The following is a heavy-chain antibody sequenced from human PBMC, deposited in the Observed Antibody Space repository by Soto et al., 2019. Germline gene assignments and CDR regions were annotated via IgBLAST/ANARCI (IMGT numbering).Heavy chain of an antibody. CDR2: IYHSGST. J-gene: IGHJ5*02. CDR1: GGYISSSNYY. D-gene: IGHD5-18*01. V-gene: IGHV4-39*01. Sequence: SETLSLTSTVSGGYISSSNYYWGWIRQPPGKGLEWIGSIYHSGSTYYNPSLKSRVTISVDTSKNQFSLKLSSVTAADTAVYYCARVRIQLWLQAWFDPWGQGTLVTVSS. CDR3: ARVRIQLWLQAWFDP.